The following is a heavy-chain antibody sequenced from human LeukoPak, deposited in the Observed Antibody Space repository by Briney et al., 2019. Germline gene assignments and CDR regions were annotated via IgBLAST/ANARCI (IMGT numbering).Heavy chain of an antibody. CDR3: ARENDLDY. CDR1: GFTFSNYA. D-gene: IGHD3-3*01. Sequence: GRSLRLSCAASGFTFSNYAIHWVRQAPGKGLEWVAVISYDGSNKYYADSMKGRFTISRDNSKNTLYLQMNSLRAEDTAVYYCARENDLDYWGQGTLVTVSS. CDR2: ISYDGSNK. J-gene: IGHJ4*02. V-gene: IGHV3-30-3*01.